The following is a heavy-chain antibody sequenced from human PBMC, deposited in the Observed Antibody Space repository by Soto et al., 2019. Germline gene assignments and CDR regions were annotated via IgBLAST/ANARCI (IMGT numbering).Heavy chain of an antibody. J-gene: IGHJ6*02. CDR2: IKSKTDGGTT. CDR3: TTDLTPFYDFWSGSYYYYGMDV. D-gene: IGHD3-3*01. Sequence: GGSLRLSCAASGFTFSNAWMNWVRQAPGKGLEWVGRIKSKTDGGTTDYAAPVKGRFTISRDDSKNTLYLQMNSLKTEDTAVYYCTTDLTPFYDFWSGSYYYYGMDVWGQGTTVTVSS. CDR1: GFTFSNAW. V-gene: IGHV3-15*07.